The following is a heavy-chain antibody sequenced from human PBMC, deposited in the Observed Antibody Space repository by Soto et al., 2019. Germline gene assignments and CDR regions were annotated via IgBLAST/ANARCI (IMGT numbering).Heavy chain of an antibody. CDR1: GFTFNTYG. CDR2: IWYDGSYK. J-gene: IGHJ4*02. V-gene: IGHV3-33*01. D-gene: IGHD2-15*01. CDR3: ATNKDGGKDH. Sequence: QVQLVESGGGVVQPGRSLRLSCAASGFTFNTYGMHWVRQAPGKGLEWVALIWYDGSYKYYADSVKGRFTISRDNSKNTLYLQMNSLRAEDTAVYYCATNKDGGKDHWGQGTLVTVSS.